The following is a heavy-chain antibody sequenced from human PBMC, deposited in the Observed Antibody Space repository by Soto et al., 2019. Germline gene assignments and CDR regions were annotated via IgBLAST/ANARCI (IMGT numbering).Heavy chain of an antibody. CDR3: AKEPQRKGYADY. CDR1: GFTFSSYA. CDR2: ASDIEGRT. Sequence: GSLRLSCAASGFTFSSYAMSWVRQAPGKGPEWVAAASDIEGRTYYADSVKGRFTISRDNSKNTVYLQMNSLRAEDTAIYYCAKEPQRKGYADYWGKGAKVTVSS. D-gene: IGHD1-1*01. V-gene: IGHV3-23*01. J-gene: IGHJ4*02.